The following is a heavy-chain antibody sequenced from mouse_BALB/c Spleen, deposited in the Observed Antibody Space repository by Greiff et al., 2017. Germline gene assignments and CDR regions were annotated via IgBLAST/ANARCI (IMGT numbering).Heavy chain of an antibody. CDR1: GFSLTSYG. CDR3: ARDENYGPWFAY. V-gene: IGHV2-9*02. D-gene: IGHD1-2*01. Sequence: VKLVESGPGLVAPSQSLSITCTVSGFSLTSYGVHWVRQPPGKGLEWLGVIWAGGSTNYNSALMSRLSISKDNSKSQVFLKMNSLQTDDTAMYYYARDENYGPWFAYWGQGTLVTVSA. CDR2: IWAGGST. J-gene: IGHJ3*01.